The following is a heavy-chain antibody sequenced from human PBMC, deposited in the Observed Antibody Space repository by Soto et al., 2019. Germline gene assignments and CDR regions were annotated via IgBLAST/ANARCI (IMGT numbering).Heavy chain of an antibody. CDR1: GFTFRTYS. CDR3: AKDILPDGYWDIDY. V-gene: IGHV3-23*01. J-gene: IGHJ4*02. CDR2: VTANSGAT. Sequence: GGSLRLSCAASGFTFRTYSMSWVRQTPGKGLEWVSAVTANSGATYYADSVKGRFTISRDNSKNTLYLQMNSLRAEDTAVYYCAKDILPDGYWDIDYWGQGTLVTVSS. D-gene: IGHD6-25*01.